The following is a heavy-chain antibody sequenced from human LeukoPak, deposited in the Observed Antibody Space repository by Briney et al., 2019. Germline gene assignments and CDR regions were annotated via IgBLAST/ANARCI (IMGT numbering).Heavy chain of an antibody. CDR2: IYYSGTT. CDR3: ARVSYYGSGSYYRELYYFDY. CDR1: GGSISGHY. D-gene: IGHD3-10*01. V-gene: IGHV4-59*11. J-gene: IGHJ4*02. Sequence: SETLSLTCSVSGGSISGHYWSLIRQPPGKGLEWIGYIYYSGTTNYNPSLKSRVTISVDTSKNQFSLKLSSVTAADTAVYYCARVSYYGSGSYYRELYYFDYWGQGTLVTVSS.